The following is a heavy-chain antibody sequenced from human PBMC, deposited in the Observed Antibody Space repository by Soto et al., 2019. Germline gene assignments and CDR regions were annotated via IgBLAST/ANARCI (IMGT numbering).Heavy chain of an antibody. CDR3: AKGLYGITMVRGAYDAFDI. D-gene: IGHD3-10*01. CDR2: ISGSGGST. V-gene: IGHV3-23*01. CDR1: GFTFSSYA. J-gene: IGHJ3*02. Sequence: GGSLRLSCAASGFTFSSYAMSWVRQAPGKGLEWVSAISGSGGSTYYADSVKGRFTISRDNSKNTLYLQMNSLRAEDTAVYYCAKGLYGITMVRGAYDAFDIWGQGTMVTVSS.